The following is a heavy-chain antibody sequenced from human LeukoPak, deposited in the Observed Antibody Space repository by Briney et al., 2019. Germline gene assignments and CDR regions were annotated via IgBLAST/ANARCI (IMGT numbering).Heavy chain of an antibody. Sequence: GGSLRLSCAASGFTFDDYGMSWVRQAAGKGLEWVSTINWKGDLTYYVDSVKGRFTISRDNAKNSLYLQMNSLRAEDTALYYCAKDKGSGSYPDAFDIWGQGTMVTVSS. CDR2: INWKGDLT. D-gene: IGHD1-26*01. V-gene: IGHV3-20*04. CDR1: GFTFDDYG. J-gene: IGHJ3*02. CDR3: AKDKGSGSYPDAFDI.